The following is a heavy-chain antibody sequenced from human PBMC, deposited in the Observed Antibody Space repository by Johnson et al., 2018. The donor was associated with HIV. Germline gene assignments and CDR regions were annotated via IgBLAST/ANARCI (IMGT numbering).Heavy chain of an antibody. CDR3: ARASYNRSSWTWDVFDI. D-gene: IGHD6-13*01. Sequence: QVQLVESGGGVVQPGRSLRLSCVASGFTFSDYAVHWVRQAPGKGLEWVAVISYDAKNKYYADSVKCRFTISRDNSKNTLYLQMNSLRAGDTAMYYCARASYNRSSWTWDVFDIWGQGTMVTVSS. V-gene: IGHV3-30*04. CDR1: GFTFSDYA. CDR2: ISYDAKNK. J-gene: IGHJ3*02.